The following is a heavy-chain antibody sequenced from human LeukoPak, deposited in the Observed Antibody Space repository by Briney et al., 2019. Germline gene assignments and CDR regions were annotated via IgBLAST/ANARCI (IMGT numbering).Heavy chain of an antibody. J-gene: IGHJ4*02. Sequence: GGSLRLSCAASGFIFSNNWMSWVRQAPGKGLEWVANIKGDESETYYVDSVKGRFTISRDNTRNSLYLQMNSLRADDTATYYCTRDDFSGSYCDWGQGTLVTVSS. CDR3: TRDDFSGSYCD. V-gene: IGHV3-7*01. CDR2: IKGDESET. CDR1: GFIFSNNW. D-gene: IGHD1-26*01.